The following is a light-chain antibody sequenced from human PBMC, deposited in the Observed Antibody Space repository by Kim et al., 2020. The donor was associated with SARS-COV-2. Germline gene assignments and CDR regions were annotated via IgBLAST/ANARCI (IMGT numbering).Light chain of an antibody. CDR2: GAS. V-gene: IGKV3-15*01. CDR1: QSVGTN. CDR3: QQYNRWPPYI. J-gene: IGKJ2*01. Sequence: VSLGERAPLSCRASQSVGTNLAWYQLRPGQAPRLLIYGASTRATGGPARFSGSGSGTEFTLTITSPQSEDFAVYYCQQYNRWPPYIFGQGTKLEI.